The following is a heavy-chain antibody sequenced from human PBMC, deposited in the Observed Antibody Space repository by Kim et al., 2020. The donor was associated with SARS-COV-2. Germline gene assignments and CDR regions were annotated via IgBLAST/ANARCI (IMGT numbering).Heavy chain of an antibody. CDR3: ARLLIDI. V-gene: IGHV4-34*01. Sequence: HSGSTNYNPSLKSRVPISVDTSKNQFSLKLSSVTAADTAVYYCARLLIDIWGQGTMVTVSS. J-gene: IGHJ3*02. CDR2: HSGST.